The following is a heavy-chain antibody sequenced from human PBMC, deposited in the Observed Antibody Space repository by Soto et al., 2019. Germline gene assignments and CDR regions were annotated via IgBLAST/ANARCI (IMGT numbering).Heavy chain of an antibody. CDR3: AREVPLHTPAFVY. J-gene: IGHJ4*02. V-gene: IGHV1-69*19. CDR2: ISPMFGAA. CDR1: GGTFNTYA. Sequence: QVQLVQSGAEMKKPGSSVKVSCQSSGGTFNTYAMNWVRQAPGQGPEWMGDISPMFGAANNAPKFRGRVTITPVESPGTSHMQLSSVTSKDTALYFCAREVPLHTPAFVYWGQGTLVTVSS.